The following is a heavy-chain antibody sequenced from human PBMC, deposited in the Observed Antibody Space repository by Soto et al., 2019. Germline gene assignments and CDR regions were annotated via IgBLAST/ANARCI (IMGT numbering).Heavy chain of an antibody. CDR2: ISYDGSNK. J-gene: IGHJ4*02. D-gene: IGHD3-22*01. V-gene: IGHV3-30-3*01. Sequence: PGGSLRLSCVASGFTFSGDWMHWVRQVPGKGLEWVAVISYDGSNKYYADSVKGRFTISRDNSKNTLYLQMNSLRAEDTAVYYCARDPIDYYDSSGYYSAPPDYWGQGTLVTVSS. CDR1: GFTFSGDW. CDR3: ARDPIDYYDSSGYYSAPPDY.